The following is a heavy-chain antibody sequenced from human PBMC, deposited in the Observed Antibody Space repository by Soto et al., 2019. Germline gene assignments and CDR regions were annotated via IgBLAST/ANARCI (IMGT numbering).Heavy chain of an antibody. Sequence: EVQLVESGGGLVQPGGSLKLSCAASGFAFSDSAMHWVRQASGKGLEWIGRVRGKRGNDGTAYAASVKGRFTISRDDSKTTTYLQMNSLKLEDTAVYYCTSRRDWTAVDPLDYWGQGTLVTVSS. CDR2: VRGKRGNDGT. V-gene: IGHV3-73*02. CDR1: GFAFSDSA. CDR3: TSRRDWTAVDPLDY. J-gene: IGHJ4*02. D-gene: IGHD5-18*01.